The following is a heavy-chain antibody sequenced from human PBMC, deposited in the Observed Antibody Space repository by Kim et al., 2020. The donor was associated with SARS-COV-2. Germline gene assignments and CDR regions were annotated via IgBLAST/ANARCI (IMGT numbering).Heavy chain of an antibody. J-gene: IGHJ4*02. V-gene: IGHV3-23*01. D-gene: IGHD2-2*01. CDR3: AKSFENPDIVVVPAATDY. CDR2: ISGSGGST. CDR1: GFTFSSYA. Sequence: GGSLRLSCAASGFTFSSYAMSWVRQAPGKGLEWVSAISGSGGSTYYADSVKGRFTISRDNSKNTLYLQMNSLRAEDTAVYYCAKSFENPDIVVVPAATDYWGQGTLVTVSS.